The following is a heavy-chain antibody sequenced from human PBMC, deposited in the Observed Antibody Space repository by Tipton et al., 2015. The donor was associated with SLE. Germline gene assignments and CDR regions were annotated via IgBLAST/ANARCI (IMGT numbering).Heavy chain of an antibody. V-gene: IGHV4-34*01. Sequence: TLSLTCAVYGGSFSGYFWGWIRQPPGKGLEWVGSIYYSGSTYYNPSLKSRVTISVDTSKNQFSLKLSSVTAADTAVYYCARERTTVTNYYYYGMDVWGQGTTVTVSS. D-gene: IGHD4-17*01. CDR2: IYYSGST. J-gene: IGHJ6*02. CDR1: GGSFSGYF. CDR3: ARERTTVTNYYYYGMDV.